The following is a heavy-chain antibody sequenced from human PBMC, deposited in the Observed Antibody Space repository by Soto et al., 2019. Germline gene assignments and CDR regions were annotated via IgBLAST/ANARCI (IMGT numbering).Heavy chain of an antibody. V-gene: IGHV3-23*01. Sequence: EVQLLESGGGLVQPGGSLRLSCAASGFTFSNYAMSWVRQVPGKGLEWVSVISGSAGSSYYADSVKGRFTISRENSKNTLYLQMNSLRAEDTAVYFCAKRGEAGMKCFEYWGQGTLVTVSS. D-gene: IGHD3-16*01. CDR2: ISGSAGSS. CDR3: AKRGEAGMKCFEY. J-gene: IGHJ4*02. CDR1: GFTFSNYA.